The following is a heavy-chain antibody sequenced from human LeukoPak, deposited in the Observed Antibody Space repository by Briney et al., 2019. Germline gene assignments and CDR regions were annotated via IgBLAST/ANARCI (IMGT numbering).Heavy chain of an antibody. J-gene: IGHJ5*02. CDR1: GGSFSGYY. Sequence: SETLSLTCAVYGGSFSGYYWSWIRQPPGKGLEWIGEINHSGSTNYNPSLKSRVTISVDTSKNQFSLKLSSVTAADTAVYYCAREDVAVKVFFPLAAWFDPWGQGTLVTVSS. V-gene: IGHV4-34*01. CDR2: INHSGST. CDR3: AREDVAVKVFFPLAAWFDP. D-gene: IGHD2/OR15-2a*01.